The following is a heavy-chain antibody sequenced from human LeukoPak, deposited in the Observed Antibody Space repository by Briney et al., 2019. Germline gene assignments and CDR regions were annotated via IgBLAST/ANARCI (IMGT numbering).Heavy chain of an antibody. CDR3: AREASITMVRGVITGYYYGMDV. J-gene: IGHJ6*02. D-gene: IGHD3-10*01. CDR2: ISSSGSTI. V-gene: IGHV3-48*03. Sequence: GGSLRLSCAASGFTFSSYEMNWVRQAPGKGLEWVSYISSSGSTIYYADSVKGRFTISRDNAKNSLYLQMNSLRAEDTAVYYCAREASITMVRGVITGYYYGMDVWGQGTTVTVSS. CDR1: GFTFSSYE.